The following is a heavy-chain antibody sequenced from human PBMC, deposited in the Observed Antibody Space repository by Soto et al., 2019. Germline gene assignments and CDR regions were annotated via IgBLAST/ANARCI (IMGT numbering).Heavy chain of an antibody. CDR1: GFNFDDYA. V-gene: IGHV3-9*01. CDR2: ISWNSGTI. Sequence: EVQLVESGGGLVQPGRSLRLSCAASGFNFDDYAMHWVRQAPGKGLEWDSGISWNSGTIGYADSVKGRFTISRDNAKHSLYLQRNSLRAEDTALYYCAKDRTGSAYYFDYWGQGTLVTVSS. J-gene: IGHJ4*02. D-gene: IGHD3-16*01. CDR3: AKDRTGSAYYFDY.